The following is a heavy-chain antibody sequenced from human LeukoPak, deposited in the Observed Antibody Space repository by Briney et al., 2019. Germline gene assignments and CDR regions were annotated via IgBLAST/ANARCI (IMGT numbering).Heavy chain of an antibody. CDR3: ARGGTTVTPGLLWFDP. CDR1: GGSISSHY. J-gene: IGHJ5*02. V-gene: IGHV4-59*11. Sequence: SETLSLTCSVSGGSISSHYWSWIRKPPGKGLEWIGYIYYSGSTKYNPSLKSRVTISVDTSKNQFSLKLSSVTAADTDVYYCARGGTTVTPGLLWFDPWGQGTLVTVSS. D-gene: IGHD4-17*01. CDR2: IYYSGST.